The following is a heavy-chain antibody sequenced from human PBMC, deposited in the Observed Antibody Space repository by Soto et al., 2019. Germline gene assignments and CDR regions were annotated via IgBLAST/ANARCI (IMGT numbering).Heavy chain of an antibody. CDR3: ARDGYNSNWFAT. D-gene: IGHD6-13*01. CDR1: GLTVSSNY. J-gene: IGHJ5*02. CDR2: IYSDGNT. Sequence: GGSLRLSCAASGLTVSSNYMSWVRQATGKGLEWMSIIYSDGNTYYADSVKGRFTISRDNSKNTLYLQMNSLRAEDTAVYYCARDGYNSNWFATWGQGTLVTVSS. V-gene: IGHV3-53*01.